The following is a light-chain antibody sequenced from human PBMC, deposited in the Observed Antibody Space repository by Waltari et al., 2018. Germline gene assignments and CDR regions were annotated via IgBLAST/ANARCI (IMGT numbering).Light chain of an antibody. V-gene: IGKV1-39*01. J-gene: IGKJ1*01. CDR3: QQSYSEIRT. CDR1: QRISCY. CDR2: SAS. Sequence: DIQLTQSPSPLSASVGDRLTITCRASQRISCYLNRYQQKPGNAPKLLIYSASSLQSGVPARFSGRGSGTDYTLTISSLQPEDFATYYCQQSYSEIRTFGQGTKVEI.